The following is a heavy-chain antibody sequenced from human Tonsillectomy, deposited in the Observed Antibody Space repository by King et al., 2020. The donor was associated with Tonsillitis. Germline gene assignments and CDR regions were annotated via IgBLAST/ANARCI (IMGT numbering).Heavy chain of an antibody. CDR3: AKSWAGDYYYYMDV. V-gene: IGHV3-23*04. CDR2: ISGSGATT. D-gene: IGHD1-26*01. J-gene: IGHJ6*03. Sequence: VQLVESGGGLVQPGGSLRLSCAASGSTFSSYAMNWVRQAPGTGLEWVSAISGSGATTYYADSVKGRFTISRDNSKNTLYLQMNGLRAEDTAIYYCAKSWAGDYYYYMDVWGKGTTVTVSS. CDR1: GSTFSSYA.